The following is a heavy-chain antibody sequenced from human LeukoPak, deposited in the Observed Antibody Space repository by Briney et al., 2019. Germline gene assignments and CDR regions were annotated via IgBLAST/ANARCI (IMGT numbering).Heavy chain of an antibody. Sequence: GGSLRLSCAASGFTFSSYSMNWVRQAPGKGLEWVSYISSSSSTIYYADSVKGRSTISRDNAKNTLYLQMNSLGVEDTAVYYCVRDHGDYYFDYWGQGTLVTVTS. J-gene: IGHJ4*02. CDR1: GFTFSSYS. V-gene: IGHV3-48*04. CDR3: VRDHGDYYFDY. D-gene: IGHD4-17*01. CDR2: ISSSSSTI.